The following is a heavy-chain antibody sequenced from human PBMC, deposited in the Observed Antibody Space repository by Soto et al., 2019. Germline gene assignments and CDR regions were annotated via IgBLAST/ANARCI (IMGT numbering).Heavy chain of an antibody. D-gene: IGHD5-12*01. CDR1: GGSISSYY. J-gene: IGHJ4*02. CDR2: IYDSGST. Sequence: SATLSLTCTVSGGSISSYYWSWIRQSPGKGLEWIGYIYDSGSTSYNPSLKSRVTISVDTSKNQFSLKLSSVTAADTAVYYCARDNSGYSGYDGYYFDYWGQGTLVTV. CDR3: ARDNSGYSGYDGYYFDY. V-gene: IGHV4-59*01.